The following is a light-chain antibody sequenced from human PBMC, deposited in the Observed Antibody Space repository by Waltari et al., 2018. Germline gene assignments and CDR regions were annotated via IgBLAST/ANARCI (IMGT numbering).Light chain of an antibody. CDR1: SSTIETNT. Sequence: QSVLTHPPSASGNPGQRVSISCSGSSSTIETNTVNWYQQLPGSAPKLLIHRNNQRPSGVPDRFTCSKSGTSASLAISGLQSEDEADYYCAAWDDSLNAWVFGGGTKLTVL. CDR3: AAWDDSLNAWV. V-gene: IGLV1-44*01. J-gene: IGLJ3*02. CDR2: RNN.